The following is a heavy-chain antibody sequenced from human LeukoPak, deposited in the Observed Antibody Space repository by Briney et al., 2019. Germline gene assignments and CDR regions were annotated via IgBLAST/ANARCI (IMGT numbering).Heavy chain of an antibody. Sequence: PSETLSLTCTVSGGSISSSSYYWGWIRQPPGKGLEWIGSIYYSGSTYYNPSLKSRVTISVDTSKNQFSLKLSSVTAADTAVYYCARLWFGESKVFGPWGQGTLVTVSS. J-gene: IGHJ5*02. CDR2: IYYSGST. CDR3: ARLWFGESKVFGP. D-gene: IGHD3-10*01. V-gene: IGHV4-39*07. CDR1: GGSISSSSYY.